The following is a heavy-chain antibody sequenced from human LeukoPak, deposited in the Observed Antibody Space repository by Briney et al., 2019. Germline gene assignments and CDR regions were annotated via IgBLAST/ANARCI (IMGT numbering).Heavy chain of an antibody. J-gene: IGHJ4*02. CDR1: GYTFTGYY. Sequence: EASVKVSCKASGYTFTGYYIHWVRQAPGQGLEWMGRINPNSGGTNYAQQFEGRVTMTRDTSISIAYMDLSRLRSDDTAVYCCARSNYYDSSGYVIDYWGQGTLVTVSS. CDR2: INPNSGGT. CDR3: ARSNYYDSSGYVIDY. D-gene: IGHD3-22*01. V-gene: IGHV1-2*06.